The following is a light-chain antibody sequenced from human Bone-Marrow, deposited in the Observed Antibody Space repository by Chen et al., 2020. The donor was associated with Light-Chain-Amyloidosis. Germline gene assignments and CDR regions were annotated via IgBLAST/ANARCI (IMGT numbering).Light chain of an antibody. V-gene: IGKV1-9*01. CDR3: QQISRYPIT. J-gene: IGKJ5*01. CDR2: AAS. CDR1: QDISTS. Sequence: IQLTQSPSSMSASVGDRVTITCRASQDISTSLAWYQQKPGEAPKLLLYAASTLQSGVPSRFSGSGSGTDFTLTISSLQPEDFATYYCQQISRYPITFGQGTRLDI.